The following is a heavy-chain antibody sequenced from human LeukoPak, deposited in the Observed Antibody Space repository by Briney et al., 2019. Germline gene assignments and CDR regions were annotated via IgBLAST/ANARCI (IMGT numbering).Heavy chain of an antibody. J-gene: IGHJ4*02. D-gene: IGHD3-3*01. V-gene: IGHV1-2*02. CDR2: INPNSGGT. CDR3: ARFLEGRRLRSGFDC. CDR1: GYTFTGYY. Sequence: ASVKVSCKASGYTFTGYYMHWVRQAPGQGLEWMGWINPNSGGTNYAQKFQGRVTMTRDTSISTAYMELSRLGSDDTAVYYCARFLEGRRLRSGFDCWGQGTLVTVSS.